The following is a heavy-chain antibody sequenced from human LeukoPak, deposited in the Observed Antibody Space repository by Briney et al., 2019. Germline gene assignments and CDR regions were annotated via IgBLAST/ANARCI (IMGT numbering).Heavy chain of an antibody. J-gene: IGHJ4*02. CDR3: ARGYGGTSDS. CDR1: EFPFSNSW. V-gene: IGHV3-7*04. CDR2: IKQDGSEK. Sequence: GSLRLSCAASEFPFSNSWMTWVRQAPGKGLEWAANIKQDGSEKYYVDSVKGRFTISRDNAKNSLYLQMNSLRAEDTAVYYCARGYGGTSDSWGQGTLVTVSS. D-gene: IGHD4-23*01.